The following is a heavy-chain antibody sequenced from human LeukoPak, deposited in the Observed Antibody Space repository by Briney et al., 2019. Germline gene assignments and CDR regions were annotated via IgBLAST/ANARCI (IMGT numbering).Heavy chain of an antibody. V-gene: IGHV3-23*01. CDR2: ISGSGGST. CDR1: GFTFSSYA. CDR3: AKSEDIVGATYFDY. D-gene: IGHD1-26*01. Sequence: GGSLRLSCAASGFTFSSYALSWVRQAPGKGLEWVSAISGSGGSTYYVDSVKGRFTISRDNSKNTLYLQMNSLRAEDTAVYYCAKSEDIVGATYFDYWGQGTLVTVSS. J-gene: IGHJ4*02.